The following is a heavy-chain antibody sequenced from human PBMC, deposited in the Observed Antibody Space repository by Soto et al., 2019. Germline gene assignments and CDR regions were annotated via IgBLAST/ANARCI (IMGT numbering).Heavy chain of an antibody. CDR2: ISYDGRNN. J-gene: IGHJ4*02. CDR3: ARDRAGDILAISLAATPYFDS. Sequence: GGSLRLSCTAPGFTFRSHAMHWVRQAPGKGLEWVAVISYDGRNNYYADSVKGRFTISRDNSKNTLYLQVNSLTTEDTAVYYCARDRAGDILAISLAATPYFDSWGQGTLVTVSS. D-gene: IGHD2-15*01. CDR1: GFTFRSHA. V-gene: IGHV3-30*01.